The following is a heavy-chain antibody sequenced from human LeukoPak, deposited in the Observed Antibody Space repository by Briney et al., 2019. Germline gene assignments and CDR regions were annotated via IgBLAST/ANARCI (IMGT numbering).Heavy chain of an antibody. CDR2: ISYGGSSE. Sequence: PGRSLRLSCAASGFIFNNYGMHWVRQAPGKGLEWVAVISYGGSSEYYADSVRGRFTISRDISKNTLYLQMGSLRPEDMAVYYCARVDSGSACASWGQGILVTVSS. D-gene: IGHD6-19*01. CDR3: ARVDSGSACAS. V-gene: IGHV3-30*03. J-gene: IGHJ1*01. CDR1: GFIFNNYG.